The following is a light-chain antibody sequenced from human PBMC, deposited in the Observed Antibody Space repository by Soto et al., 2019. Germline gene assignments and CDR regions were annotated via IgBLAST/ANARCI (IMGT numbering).Light chain of an antibody. CDR1: QSVSKNY. V-gene: IGKV3-20*01. CDR2: GAS. CDR3: QQYGSSGT. J-gene: IGKJ1*01. Sequence: IVLTQSPGTLSLSPGERATLSCRASQSVSKNYLAWYQQKPGQAPRLLIYGASNRATGIPDRFSVSGSGTDFTLTISRLEPEDFAVDDCQQYGSSGTFGQGTKVDIK.